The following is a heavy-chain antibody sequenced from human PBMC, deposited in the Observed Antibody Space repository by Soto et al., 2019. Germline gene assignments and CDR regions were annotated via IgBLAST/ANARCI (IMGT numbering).Heavy chain of an antibody. Sequence: SETLSLTCAVSGYSITSGYYWGWIRQPPRKGLEWIGSIYHSGSTYYNPSLKSRVTISVDTSKDQFSLKLSYVTAADTAVYYCARDGTTVTDNNPNQYYYYYYGMDVWGQGTTVTVSS. J-gene: IGHJ6*02. V-gene: IGHV4-38-2*02. CDR2: IYHSGST. CDR1: GYSITSGYY. D-gene: IGHD4-17*01. CDR3: ARDGTTVTDNNPNQYYYYYYGMDV.